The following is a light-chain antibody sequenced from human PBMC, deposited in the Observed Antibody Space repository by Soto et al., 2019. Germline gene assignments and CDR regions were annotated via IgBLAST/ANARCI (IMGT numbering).Light chain of an antibody. CDR2: GGY. V-gene: IGKV1-9*01. J-gene: IGKJ5*01. Sequence: DIHLTQSPSILSASVGDRVTLTCRASQDVSDFLAWYQHAPGKAPNLLIYGGYTLQSGVPSRFSGSGSGTEFSLTITVLQHEDFATYYCQYLNLVPTITFGLGTRLEIK. CDR3: QYLNLVPTIT. CDR1: QDVSDF.